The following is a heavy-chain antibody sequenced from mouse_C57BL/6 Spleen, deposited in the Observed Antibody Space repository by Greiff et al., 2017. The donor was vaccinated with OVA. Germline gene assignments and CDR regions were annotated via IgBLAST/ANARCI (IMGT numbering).Heavy chain of an antibody. D-gene: IGHD1-1*01. CDR2: INPNNGGT. V-gene: IGHV1-26*01. CDR3: ASSRSSLFDY. J-gene: IGHJ2*01. Sequence: EVQLQQSGPELVKPGASVKISCKASGYTFTDYYMNWVKQSHGKSLEWIGDINPNNGGTSYNQKFKGKATLTVDKSSSTAYMELRSLTSEDSAVYYCASSRSSLFDYWGQGTTLTVSS. CDR1: GYTFTDYY.